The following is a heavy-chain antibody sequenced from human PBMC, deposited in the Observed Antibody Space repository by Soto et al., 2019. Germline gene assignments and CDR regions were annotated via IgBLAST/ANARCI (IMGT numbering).Heavy chain of an antibody. CDR3: ARVGELTATVYIFDFDY. J-gene: IGHJ4*02. Sequence: QLQLQESGPGLVKPSGTLSLTCAVSGGSITSTNWWAWVRQPPGKGLEWIGEISHRGSTNYNPSLPRRVTSSPDQSKNQVSLRLTSVTAADTAVYYCARVGELTATVYIFDFDYWGQGTRVTVSS. CDR1: GGSITSTNW. CDR2: ISHRGST. D-gene: IGHD3-10*01. V-gene: IGHV4-4*02.